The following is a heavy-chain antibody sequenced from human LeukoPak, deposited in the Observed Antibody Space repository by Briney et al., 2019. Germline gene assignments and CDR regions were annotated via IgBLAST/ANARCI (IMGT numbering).Heavy chain of an antibody. CDR2: IYYSGST. CDR3: ASGYSGYEGRDY. V-gene: IGHV4-30-4*01. CDR1: GGSISSGDYY. J-gene: IGHJ4*02. Sequence: SQTLSLTCTVSGGSISSGDYYWSWIRQPPGKGLEWIGYIYYSGSTYYNPSLKSRVTISVDKSKNQFSLKLSSVTAADTAVYYCASGYSGYEGRDYWGQGTLVTVSS. D-gene: IGHD5-12*01.